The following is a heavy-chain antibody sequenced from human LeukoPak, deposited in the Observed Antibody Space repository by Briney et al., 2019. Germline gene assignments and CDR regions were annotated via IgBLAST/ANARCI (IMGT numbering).Heavy chain of an antibody. D-gene: IGHD4-17*01. Sequence: GGSLRLSCAASGFTFNNYEMNWVRQAPGKGLEWVSYISSSGSTIYYADSVKGRFTISRDNAKNSLYLQMNSLRAEDTAVYYCARRLRRNYFDYWGQGTLVTVSS. CDR3: ARRLRRNYFDY. CDR2: ISSSGSTI. J-gene: IGHJ4*02. CDR1: GFTFNNYE. V-gene: IGHV3-48*03.